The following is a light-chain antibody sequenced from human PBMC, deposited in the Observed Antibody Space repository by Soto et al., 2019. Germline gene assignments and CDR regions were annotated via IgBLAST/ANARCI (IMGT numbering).Light chain of an antibody. V-gene: IGKV1-27*01. J-gene: IGKJ1*01. Sequence: DIQMTQSPSSLSASVGDRVTIPCRASQGISTYLVWYQQKPGTVPKHLIFAASTLQSGVPSRFSGSGSGTDFTLTISSLQPEDVATYYCQNYHGAPWTFGQGTKVEIK. CDR3: QNYHGAPWT. CDR2: AAS. CDR1: QGISTY.